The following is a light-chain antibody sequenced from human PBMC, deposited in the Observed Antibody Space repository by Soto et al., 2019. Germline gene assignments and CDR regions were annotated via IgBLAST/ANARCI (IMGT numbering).Light chain of an antibody. J-gene: IGKJ4*01. Sequence: DIQMTQSPSALSASVGDRVTITCQASHDIGNYLNWYQQKPGTAPALLIYDAYTLERGVPTRVSGSGFGTDFSFTINSLQPEDIATYYCQQYDNMPLTFGGGTKLEI. CDR1: HDIGNY. CDR3: QQYDNMPLT. V-gene: IGKV1-33*01. CDR2: DAY.